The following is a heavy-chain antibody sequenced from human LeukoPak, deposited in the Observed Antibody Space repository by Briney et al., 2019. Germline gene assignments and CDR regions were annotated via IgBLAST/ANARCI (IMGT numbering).Heavy chain of an antibody. J-gene: IGHJ4*02. CDR3: AKAGYSYGGFDY. Sequence: GGSLRLSCAASGFTFSSYGMHWVRQAPGEGLEWVAVISYDGSNKYYADSVKGRFTISRDNSKNTLYLQMNSLRAEDTAVYYCAKAGYSYGGFDYWGQGTLVTVSS. CDR1: GFTFSSYG. D-gene: IGHD5-18*01. V-gene: IGHV3-30*18. CDR2: ISYDGSNK.